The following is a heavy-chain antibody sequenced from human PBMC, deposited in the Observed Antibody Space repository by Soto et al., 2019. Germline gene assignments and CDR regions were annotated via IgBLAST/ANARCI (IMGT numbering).Heavy chain of an antibody. CDR3: GRVGYYDRGRMDV. Sequence: QVPLVQSGAEVKKPGSSVKVSCKASGGTFSSYAISWVRQAPGQGLEWMGGIIPIFGTANYAQKFQGRVTITADKSTSTAYMELSRLRSEETAVYYWGRVGYYDRGRMDVWGQGTTVTVSS. D-gene: IGHD3-22*01. J-gene: IGHJ6*02. V-gene: IGHV1-69*06. CDR2: IIPIFGTA. CDR1: GGTFSSYA.